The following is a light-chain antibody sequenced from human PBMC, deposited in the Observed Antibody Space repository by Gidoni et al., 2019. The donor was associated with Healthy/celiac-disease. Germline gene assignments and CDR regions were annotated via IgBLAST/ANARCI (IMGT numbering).Light chain of an antibody. CDR3: QQYGSSPQT. Sequence: EIVLRQSPGTLSLSPGERATLSCRASKSVSSSYLAWYQQKPGQAPRLLIYGASSRATGIPDRFSGSGSGTDFTLTISRLEPEDFAVYYCQQYGSSPQTFGQGTKVEIK. CDR2: GAS. V-gene: IGKV3-20*01. J-gene: IGKJ1*01. CDR1: KSVSSSY.